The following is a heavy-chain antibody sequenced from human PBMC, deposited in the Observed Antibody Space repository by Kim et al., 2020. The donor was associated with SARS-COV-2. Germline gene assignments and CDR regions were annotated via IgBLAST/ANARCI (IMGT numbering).Heavy chain of an antibody. V-gene: IGHV4-34*01. CDR3: ASEKDDAFDI. CDR2: INHSGST. CDR1: GGSFSGYY. J-gene: IGHJ3*02. Sequence: SETLSLTCAVYGGSFSGYYWSWIRQPPGKGLEWIGEINHSGSTNYNPSLKSRVTISVDTSKNQFSLKLSSVTAADTAVYYCASEKDDAFDIWGQGTRVTV.